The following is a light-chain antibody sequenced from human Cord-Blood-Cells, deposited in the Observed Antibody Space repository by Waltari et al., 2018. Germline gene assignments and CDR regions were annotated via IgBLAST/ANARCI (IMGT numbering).Light chain of an antibody. CDR3: QQYYSYPYT. J-gene: IGKJ2*01. CDR1: QGISSY. Sequence: AIRMTQSQSSFSASTGDRVTITCRASQGISSYLAWYQQKPGKAPKLLLYAASTLQCGVPSRFSGSGSGTDVTLTISCLQSEDFATDYCQQYYSYPYTFGQGTKLEIK. V-gene: IGKV1-8*01. CDR2: AAS.